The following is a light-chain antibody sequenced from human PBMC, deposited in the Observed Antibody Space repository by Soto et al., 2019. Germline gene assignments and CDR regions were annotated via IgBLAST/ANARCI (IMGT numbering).Light chain of an antibody. Sequence: DIQMTPSPSSLSASVGDRVTITCRESQSISSYLNWYQQKPGKAAKLLIYAASSLQSGAPSSFSGSGSGTDFTLTISSLQPEDFATYYCNQSYSTPNFGQGTRLEIK. CDR2: AAS. CDR3: NQSYSTPN. V-gene: IGKV1-39*01. CDR1: QSISSY. J-gene: IGKJ5*01.